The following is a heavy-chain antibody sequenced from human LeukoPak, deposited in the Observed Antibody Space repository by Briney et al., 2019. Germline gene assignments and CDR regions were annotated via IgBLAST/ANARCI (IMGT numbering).Heavy chain of an antibody. J-gene: IGHJ4*02. CDR1: GGSFSGYY. V-gene: IGHV4-34*01. CDR3: ARCDWSGYRPVFYFDY. Sequence: SETLSLTCAVYGGSFSGYYWSWIRQPPGKGLEWIGEINHSGSTNYNPSLKSRVTISVDTSKNQFSLKLSSVTAADTAVYYCARCDWSGYRPVFYFDYWGQGTLVTVSS. CDR2: INHSGST. D-gene: IGHD3-3*01.